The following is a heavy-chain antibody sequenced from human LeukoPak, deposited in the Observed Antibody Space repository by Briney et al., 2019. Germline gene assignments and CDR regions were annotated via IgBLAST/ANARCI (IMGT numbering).Heavy chain of an antibody. CDR1: RDSISSNSAA. J-gene: IGHJ4*02. CDR3: ASLGGAGEKGVDY. CDR2: TYYRSKWYN. D-gene: IGHD6-13*01. Sequence: SQTLSLTSSISRDSISSNSAAWNWIRQSPSRGLEWLGRTYYRSKWYNDYAVSVKSRITTNPYTYKNQFCLQLNAVTPEDTAVYYCASLGGAGEKGVDYWRQGTLVTVSS. V-gene: IGHV6-1*01.